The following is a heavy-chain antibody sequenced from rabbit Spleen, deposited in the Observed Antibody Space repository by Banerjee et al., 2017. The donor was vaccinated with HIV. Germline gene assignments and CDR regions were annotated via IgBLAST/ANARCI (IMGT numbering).Heavy chain of an antibody. D-gene: IGHD8-1*01. Sequence: LEESGGGLVKPGGTLTLTCTVSGFSFSSNWICWVRQAPGEGLEWIACIGAGSSGGTYYANWAKGRFTCSKTSSTTVTLQMTSLTVADTATYFCARDTGSSFSSYGMDLWAQGTLVTVS. V-gene: IGHV1S45*01. J-gene: IGHJ3*01. CDR3: ARDTGSSFSSYGMDL. CDR2: IGAGSSGGT. CDR1: GFSFSSNW.